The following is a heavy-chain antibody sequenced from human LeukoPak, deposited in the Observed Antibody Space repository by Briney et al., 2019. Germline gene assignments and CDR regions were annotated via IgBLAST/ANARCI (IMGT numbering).Heavy chain of an antibody. Sequence: ASVKVSCKASGYTFTSYYMHWVRQAPGQGLEWMGIINPSGGSTSCAQKFQGRVTMTRDTSTSTVYMELSSLRSEDTAVYYCARVSTYYDFWSAAFDIWGQGTMVTVSS. J-gene: IGHJ3*02. CDR2: INPSGGST. CDR3: ARVSTYYDFWSAAFDI. D-gene: IGHD3-3*01. V-gene: IGHV1-46*01. CDR1: GYTFTSYY.